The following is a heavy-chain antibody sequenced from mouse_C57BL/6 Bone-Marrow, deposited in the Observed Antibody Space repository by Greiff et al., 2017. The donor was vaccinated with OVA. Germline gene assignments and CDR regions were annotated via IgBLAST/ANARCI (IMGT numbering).Heavy chain of an antibody. J-gene: IGHJ2*01. Sequence: VQLQESGAELVKPGASVKISCKASGYAFSSYWMNWVKQRPGKGLEWIGQIYPGDGDTNYNGKFKGKATLTADKSSSTAYMQLSSLTSEDSAVYFCARWYYYGSDYFDYWGQGTTLTVSS. D-gene: IGHD1-1*01. CDR1: GYAFSSYW. CDR2: IYPGDGDT. CDR3: ARWYYYGSDYFDY. V-gene: IGHV1-80*01.